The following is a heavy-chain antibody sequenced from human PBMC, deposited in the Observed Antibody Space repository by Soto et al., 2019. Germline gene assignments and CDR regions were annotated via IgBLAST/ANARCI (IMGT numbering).Heavy chain of an antibody. CDR2: VRSDGDTT. V-gene: IGHV3-23*01. CDR3: AKGKGVGATPDGANC. Sequence: EVQVLESGGGLVQPGGSLRLSCAASGFTFSRYGMNWVRQAPGKGLEGVSGVRSDGDTTYNADSVKGRFTVSRDNFRNTIDLQMNNLRVEDTAVYYCAKGKGVGATPDGANCWGQGTLVTVSP. CDR1: GFTFSRYG. D-gene: IGHD1-26*01. J-gene: IGHJ4*02.